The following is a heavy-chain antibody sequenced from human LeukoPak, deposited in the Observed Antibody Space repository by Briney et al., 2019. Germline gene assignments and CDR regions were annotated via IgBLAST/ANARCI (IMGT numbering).Heavy chain of an antibody. J-gene: IGHJ4*02. D-gene: IGHD3-22*01. CDR2: IYYSGNT. CDR1: GGSISSGSYY. CDR3: ARTHDYDSSGYYSDY. Sequence: SETLSLTCTVSGGSISSGSYYWGWIRQPPGKGLEWIGSIYYSGNTYYNPSLKSRVTISVDTSKNQFSLKLSSVTAADTAVYYCARTHDYDSSGYYSDYWGQGTLVTVSS. V-gene: IGHV4-39*07.